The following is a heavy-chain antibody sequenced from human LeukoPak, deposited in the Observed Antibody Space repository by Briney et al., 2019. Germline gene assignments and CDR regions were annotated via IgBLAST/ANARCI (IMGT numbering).Heavy chain of an antibody. Sequence: SEALSLTCAVYGGSFSGYYWSWIRQPPGKGLEWIGEINRSGSTNYNPSLKSRVTISVDTSKNQFSLKLSSVTAADTAVYYCARGAWFDPWGQGTLGTVSS. J-gene: IGHJ5*02. CDR1: GGSFSGYY. CDR2: INRSGST. V-gene: IGHV4-34*01. CDR3: ARGAWFDP.